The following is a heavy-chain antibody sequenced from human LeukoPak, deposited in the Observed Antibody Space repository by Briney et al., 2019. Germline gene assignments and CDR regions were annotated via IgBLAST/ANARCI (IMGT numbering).Heavy chain of an antibody. CDR3: ARESLYCSSTSCTSPHFDY. Sequence: GGSLRLSCAASGFTFSTYAVHWVRQAPGKGLEWVANIKQDGSEKYYVDSVKGRFTISRDNAKNSLYLQMNSLRAEDTAVYYCARESLYCSSTSCTSPHFDYWGQGTLVTVSS. J-gene: IGHJ4*02. D-gene: IGHD2-2*01. CDR2: IKQDGSEK. V-gene: IGHV3-7*01. CDR1: GFTFSTYA.